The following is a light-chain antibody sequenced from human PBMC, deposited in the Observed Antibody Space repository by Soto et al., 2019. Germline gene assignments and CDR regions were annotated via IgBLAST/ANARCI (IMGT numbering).Light chain of an antibody. V-gene: IGKV3-11*01. CDR3: QQRRNWPFT. CDR2: DAS. CDR1: QSVSIY. J-gene: IGKJ3*01. Sequence: EIVLTQSPATLSLSPGERATLSCRASQSVSIYLAWYQQKPGQAPRLLIYDASTRATDIPARFSGSGSGTDFTLTISSLEPEDFAVYYCQQRRNWPFTLGIWNKVAI.